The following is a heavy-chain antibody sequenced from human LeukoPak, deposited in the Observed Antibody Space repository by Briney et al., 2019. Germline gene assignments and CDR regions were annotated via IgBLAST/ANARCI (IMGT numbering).Heavy chain of an antibody. CDR1: GYTLTDLS. V-gene: IGHV1-24*01. CDR2: FDPADDET. Sequence: ASVKVSCKVSGYTLTDLSIHWVRQSPGKGLEWMGGFDPADDETIYAQKFQGRVTMTEDRSTDTAYLELSSLRSEDTAVYYCATDPRAHAVFDYWGQGTLVTVSS. CDR3: ATDPRAHAVFDY. J-gene: IGHJ4*02.